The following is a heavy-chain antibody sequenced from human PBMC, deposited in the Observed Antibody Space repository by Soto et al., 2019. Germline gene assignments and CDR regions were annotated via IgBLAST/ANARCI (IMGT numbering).Heavy chain of an antibody. CDR3: ARDPVGATIYYFDY. CDR2: ISYDGSNK. D-gene: IGHD1-26*01. V-gene: IGHV3-30-3*01. J-gene: IGHJ4*02. Sequence: QVQLVESGGGVVQPGRSLRLSCAASGFTFSSYAMHWVRQAPGKGLEWVAVISYDGSNKYYADSVKGRFTISRDNSKNTLYLQMNSLRAEDTAVYYCARDPVGATIYYFDYWGQGTLVTVSS. CDR1: GFTFSSYA.